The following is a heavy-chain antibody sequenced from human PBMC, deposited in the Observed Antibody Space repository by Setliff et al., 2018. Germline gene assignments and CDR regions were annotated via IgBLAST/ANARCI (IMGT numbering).Heavy chain of an antibody. CDR2: IYHSGPT. Sequence: SETLSLTCAVSGGSISSPNWWNWVRQPPGKGLEWIGEIYHSGPTNYNPSLKSRVTMSVDKSRNQFSLRLTSVTAADTAIYYCTRTYSGSHDYWGQGTLVTVSS. CDR1: GGSISSPNW. CDR3: TRTYSGSHDY. J-gene: IGHJ4*02. D-gene: IGHD1-26*01. V-gene: IGHV4-4*02.